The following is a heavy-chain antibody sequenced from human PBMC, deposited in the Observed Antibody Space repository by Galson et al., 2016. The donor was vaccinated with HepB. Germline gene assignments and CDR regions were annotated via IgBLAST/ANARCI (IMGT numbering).Heavy chain of an antibody. J-gene: IGHJ4*02. CDR2: ITPNSGNT. Sequence: SVKVSCKASGYTFTNYDFNWVRQATGQGLEWLGWITPNSGNTGYAQKFQGRLSLTRDISTSTDYMELSSLTSDDTAVYYCARNRAFTGDFDYWGQGTLVTVSS. V-gene: IGHV1-8*01. CDR1: GYTFTNYD. D-gene: IGHD7-27*01. CDR3: ARNRAFTGDFDY.